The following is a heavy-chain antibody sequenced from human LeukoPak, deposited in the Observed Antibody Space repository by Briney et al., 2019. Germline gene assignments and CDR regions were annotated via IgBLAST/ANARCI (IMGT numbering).Heavy chain of an antibody. V-gene: IGHV1-2*02. Sequence: ASVKVSCKASGYTFTGYYMHWVRQAPGQGLEWMGWINPNSGGTNYAQKFQGRVTMTRDTSISTAYMELSRLRSDDTAVYYCARGFSWFVAAAAFDIWGQGTMVTVPS. CDR1: GYTFTGYY. CDR3: ARGFSWFVAAAAFDI. CDR2: INPNSGGT. J-gene: IGHJ3*02. D-gene: IGHD2-21*01.